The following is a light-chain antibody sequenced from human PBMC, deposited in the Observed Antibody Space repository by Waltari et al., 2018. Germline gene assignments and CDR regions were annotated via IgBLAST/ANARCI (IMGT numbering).Light chain of an antibody. J-gene: IGKJ1*01. CDR1: QSHVHGDGNTF. Sequence: DVVMTQSPLSLPVTLGQPASISCRSSQSHVHGDGNTFFSWLQLRPGQSPSRPIYQVSNRDSGVPDIFSGSGSDADFTLKIIRVEAEDIAIYYGLQSVYWPRSFGQGTKVEIE. CDR3: LQSVYWPRS. CDR2: QVS. V-gene: IGKV2-30*02.